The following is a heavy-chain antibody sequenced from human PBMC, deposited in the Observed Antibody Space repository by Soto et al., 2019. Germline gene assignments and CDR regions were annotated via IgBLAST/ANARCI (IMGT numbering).Heavy chain of an antibody. J-gene: IGHJ4*02. D-gene: IGHD1-7*01. CDR1: GGSFSGYY. Sequence: QVQLQPWGAGLLKPSETLSLTCAVSGGSFSGYYWSWIRQPPGKGLEWIGEMNDSGSTKYNASLENRVAISVDTSKGHFSLTLTSVTAADTAVYYCASPRWNYIYWGQGTLVAVSS. V-gene: IGHV4-34*01. CDR3: ASPRWNYIY. CDR2: MNDSGST.